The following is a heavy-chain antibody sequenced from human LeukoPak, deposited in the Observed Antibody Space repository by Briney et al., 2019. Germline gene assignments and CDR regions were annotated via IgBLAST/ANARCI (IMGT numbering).Heavy chain of an antibody. Sequence: SETLSLTCSVSGGSMNDNYLTWIRQAPGKGLEWIGYISNSGTTDCNPSLKSRVTMSVDTSKNEFSLKLTSVTAADTAMYYCARVVRGAVTSNWFDPWGQGTLVTVSS. J-gene: IGHJ5*02. V-gene: IGHV4-59*01. CDR1: GGSMNDNY. D-gene: IGHD4-17*01. CDR3: ARVVRGAVTSNWFDP. CDR2: ISNSGTT.